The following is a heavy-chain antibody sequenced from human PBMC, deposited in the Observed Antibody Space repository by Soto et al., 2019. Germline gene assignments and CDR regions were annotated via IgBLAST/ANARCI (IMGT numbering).Heavy chain of an antibody. CDR2: INPNSGGT. Sequence: ASVKVSCKASGYTFTGYYMHWVRQAPGQGLEWMGWINPNSGGTNYAQKFQGRVTMTRDTSISTAYMELSRLRSDDTAVYYCARVPPGYGDYMHNRFDPWGQGTLVTVSS. V-gene: IGHV1-2*02. CDR1: GYTFTGYY. D-gene: IGHD4-17*01. J-gene: IGHJ5*02. CDR3: ARVPPGYGDYMHNRFDP.